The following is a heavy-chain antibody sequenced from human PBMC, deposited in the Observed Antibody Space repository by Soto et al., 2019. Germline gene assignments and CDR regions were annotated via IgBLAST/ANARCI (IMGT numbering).Heavy chain of an antibody. CDR2: ISGSNDRT. J-gene: IGHJ6*03. V-gene: IGHV3-23*01. CDR3: AKDPRRYGDLYYYYYFMDV. D-gene: IGHD4-17*01. Sequence: GGSLRLSCAASGFTFSSYAMTWVRQAPGKGLEWVSVISGSNDRTYYADSVKGRFTISRDKSKNTLYLQMNSLRADDTAIYYCAKDPRRYGDLYYYYYFMDVWGTGTTVTVSS. CDR1: GFTFSSYA.